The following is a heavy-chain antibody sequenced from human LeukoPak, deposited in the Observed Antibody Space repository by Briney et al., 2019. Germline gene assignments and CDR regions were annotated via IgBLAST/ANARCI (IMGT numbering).Heavy chain of an antibody. CDR3: ARIKVGSTLDA. J-gene: IGHJ5*02. CDR1: GGSISSGGYY. V-gene: IGHV4-31*03. Sequence: SETLSLTCTVSGGSISSGGYYWSWVRQHPGKGLEWIGFIDNSGGTYYNPSLKSRTIISVDTSKNQFSLKLSSVTAADTAMYYCARIKVGSTLDAWGQGTLVTVSS. D-gene: IGHD1-26*01. CDR2: IDNSGGT.